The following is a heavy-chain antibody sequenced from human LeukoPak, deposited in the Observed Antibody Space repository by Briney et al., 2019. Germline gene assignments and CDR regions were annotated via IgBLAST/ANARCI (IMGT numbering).Heavy chain of an antibody. J-gene: IGHJ4*02. CDR2: IIPIFGTA. D-gene: IGHD3-3*01. CDR1: GGTFSSYA. CDR3: ARVIPFWSGYVWGGFDY. V-gene: IGHV1-69*13. Sequence: GASVKVSCKASGGTFSSYAISWVRQAPGQGLEWMGGIIPIFGTANYAQKFQGRVTITADESTSTAYMELSSLRSEDTAVYYCARVIPFWSGYVWGGFDYWGQGTLVTVSS.